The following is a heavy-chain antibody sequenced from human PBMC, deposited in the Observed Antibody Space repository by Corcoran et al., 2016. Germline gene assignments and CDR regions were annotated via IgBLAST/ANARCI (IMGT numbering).Heavy chain of an antibody. CDR1: GLTFSNYA. Sequence: EVQLLESGGGLVQPGGSLRLSCAASGLTFSNYAMSWVRQAPGKGLEWVSTLRGNGGNTEYADPVQGRLTISRDNSKNTLYLQMRSMRVDDTAVYYCAKGRGGSRYFSSDYWGQGTLVTVSS. CDR3: AKGRGGSRYFSSDY. J-gene: IGHJ4*02. CDR2: LRGNGGNT. V-gene: IGHV3-23*01. D-gene: IGHD2-15*01.